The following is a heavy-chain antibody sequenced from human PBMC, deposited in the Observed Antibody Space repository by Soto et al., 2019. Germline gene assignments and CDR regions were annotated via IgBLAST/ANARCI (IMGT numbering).Heavy chain of an antibody. CDR3: ARAGGLGAVAVDY. D-gene: IGHD6-19*01. CDR1: GGSISSGGYS. J-gene: IGHJ4*02. CDR2: IYHSGST. V-gene: IGHV4-30-2*01. Sequence: QLQLQESGSGLVKPSQTLSLTCAVSGGSISSGGYSWSWIRQPPGKGLEWIGYIYHSGSTYYNPSLKSRVTRSVDRPKNQFSLKLSSVTAADTAVYYCARAGGLGAVAVDYWGQGTLVTVSS.